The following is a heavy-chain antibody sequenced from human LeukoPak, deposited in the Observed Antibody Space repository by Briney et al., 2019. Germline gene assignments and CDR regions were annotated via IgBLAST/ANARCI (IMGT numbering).Heavy chain of an antibody. CDR3: ARQTHEKDTAMEFFDY. J-gene: IGHJ4*02. CDR1: GYTFTGYY. CDR2: INPNSGGT. Sequence: ASVKVSCKASGYTFTGYYMHWVRQAPGQGLEWMGWINPNSGGTNYAQKFQGWVTMTRDTSISTAYMELSRLRSDDTAVYYCARQTHEKDTAMEFFDYWGQGTLVTVPS. D-gene: IGHD5-18*01. V-gene: IGHV1-2*04.